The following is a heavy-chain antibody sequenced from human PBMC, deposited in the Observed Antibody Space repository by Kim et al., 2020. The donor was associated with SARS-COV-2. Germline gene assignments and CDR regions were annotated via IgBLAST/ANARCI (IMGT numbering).Heavy chain of an antibody. D-gene: IGHD4-17*01. V-gene: IGHV4-39*01. CDR3: ARQDEYGDYPYFVS. Sequence: SETLSLTCSVSGGSISSPSSFWAWIRQPPGKGLEWIGTVYYTGRTHYSPSLDSRVTISVDTSKNQFSLKVNSVTAADTAVYYCARQDEYGDYPYFVSWG. CDR2: VYYTGRT. CDR1: GGSISSPSSF. J-gene: IGHJ4*01.